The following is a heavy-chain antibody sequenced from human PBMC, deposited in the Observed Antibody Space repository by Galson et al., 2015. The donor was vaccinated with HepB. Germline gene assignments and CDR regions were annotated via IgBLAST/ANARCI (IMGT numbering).Heavy chain of an antibody. J-gene: IGHJ4*02. D-gene: IGHD5-12*01. CDR2: IYPGDSDT. CDR3: ARLTDIVATTYYFDY. Sequence: QSGAEVKKPGESLKISCKGSGYSFTSYWIGWVRQMPGKGLEWMGIIYPGDSDTRYSPSFQGQVTISADKSISTAYLQWSSLKASDTAMYYCARLTDIVATTYYFDYWGQGTLVTVSS. CDR1: GYSFTSYW. V-gene: IGHV5-51*01.